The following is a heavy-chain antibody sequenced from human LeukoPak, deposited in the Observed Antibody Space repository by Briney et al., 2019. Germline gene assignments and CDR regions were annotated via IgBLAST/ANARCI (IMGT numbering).Heavy chain of an antibody. J-gene: IGHJ3*02. CDR3: TRDSGYNAFDI. Sequence: GGSLRLSCAASGFTFSTYAMTWVRQGPGKGLEWVSTVSGGGGTTHYADSVKGRFTISRDNAKNSLYLQMNSLRGEDTAVYYCTRDSGYNAFDIWGQGTMVTVSS. D-gene: IGHD5-12*01. CDR1: GFTFSTYA. V-gene: IGHV3-23*01. CDR2: VSGGGGTT.